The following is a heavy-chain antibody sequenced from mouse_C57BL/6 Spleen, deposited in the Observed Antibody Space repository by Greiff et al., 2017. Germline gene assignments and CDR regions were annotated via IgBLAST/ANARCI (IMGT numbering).Heavy chain of an antibody. J-gene: IGHJ2*01. V-gene: IGHV1-62-2*01. D-gene: IGHD2-4*01. CDR3: ERDEEIYYDYGGGSYFDY. CDR1: GYTFTEYT. CDR2: FYPGSGSI. Sequence: QVQLQESGAELVKPGASVKLSCKASGYTFTEYTIHWVKQRSGQGLEWIGWFYPGSGSIKYNEKFKDKATLTADKSSSTAYMPLSRLTSEDSAVYFWERDEEIYYDYGGGSYFDYWGQGTTLTVSS.